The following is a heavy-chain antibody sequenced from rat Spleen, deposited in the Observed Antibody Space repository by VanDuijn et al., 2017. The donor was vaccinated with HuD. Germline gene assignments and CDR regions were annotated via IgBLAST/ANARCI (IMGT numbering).Heavy chain of an antibody. D-gene: IGHD1-2*01. CDR3: ARADVAGLSTDGI. Sequence: VQLKESGPGLVQPSQTLSLTCTVSGFSLSNYGVIWVRQPPGKGLEWMGVIWGNGSPNYNSALKSRLSISRDTSKSQIYLKMNSLQIEDTATYFCARADVAGLSTDGIWGQGIMVTVSS. CDR2: IWGNGSP. J-gene: IGHJ2*01. CDR1: GFSLSNYG. V-gene: IGHV2-13*01.